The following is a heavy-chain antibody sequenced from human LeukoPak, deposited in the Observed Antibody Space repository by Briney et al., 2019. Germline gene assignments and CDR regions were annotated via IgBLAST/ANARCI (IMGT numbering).Heavy chain of an antibody. V-gene: IGHV4-38-2*02. CDR2: IDHSGST. Sequence: SETLSLTCSVSGYSISSGYYWGWIRQPPGKGLEWIGSIDHSGSTYYNPSLKSRVTISVVTSKNQFSLKLSSVTAADTAVYYCARVGLRFLEWLLYPTPGAFDIWGQGTMVTVSS. J-gene: IGHJ3*02. CDR1: GYSISSGYY. CDR3: ARVGLRFLEWLLYPTPGAFDI. D-gene: IGHD3-3*01.